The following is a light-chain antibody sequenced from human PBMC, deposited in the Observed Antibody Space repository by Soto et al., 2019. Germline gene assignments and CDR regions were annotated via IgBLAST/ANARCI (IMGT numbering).Light chain of an antibody. J-gene: IGLJ6*01. CDR3: CSRGGNRRTNV. Sequence: QSALTQPASVTGSPGQSITISCTGTSSDVGSYNVVSWYQQDPGKAPKLIIYEVSKRPSGVSDRFSGSKSGNTASLTISGRQAEAGADYPCCSRGGNRRTNVFGNGIKDTGL. CDR2: EVS. CDR1: SSDVGSYNV. V-gene: IGLV2-23*02.